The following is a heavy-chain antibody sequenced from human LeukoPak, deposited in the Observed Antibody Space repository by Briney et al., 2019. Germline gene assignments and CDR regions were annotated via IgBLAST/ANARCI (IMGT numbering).Heavy chain of an antibody. J-gene: IGHJ4*02. CDR3: ARSLMYYDILTGYSPQNFDY. V-gene: IGHV4-59*01. CDR2: IYYSGST. Sequence: SETLSLTCTVSGGSISRYYWSWIRQPPGKGLEWIGCIYYSGSTNYNPSLKSRVTISVDTSKNQFSLRLSSVTAADTVVYYCARSLMYYDILTGYSPQNFDYWGQGTLVTVSS. CDR1: GGSISRYY. D-gene: IGHD3-9*01.